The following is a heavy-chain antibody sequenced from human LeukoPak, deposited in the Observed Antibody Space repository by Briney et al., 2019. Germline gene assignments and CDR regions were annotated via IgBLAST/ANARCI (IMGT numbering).Heavy chain of an antibody. D-gene: IGHD4-11*01. J-gene: IGHJ3*02. CDR2: LSYDGNTD. V-gene: IGHV3-30*09. CDR1: GLTFSNYA. Sequence: QPGRSLRLSCAASGLTFSNYAMHWVRQAPGKGLEWVAVLSYDGNTDYYADSVKGRFAISRDNSKNTLYLQLNSLKPEDTAVYYCARHSNYDAFDIWGQGTMVTVSS. CDR3: ARHSNYDAFDI.